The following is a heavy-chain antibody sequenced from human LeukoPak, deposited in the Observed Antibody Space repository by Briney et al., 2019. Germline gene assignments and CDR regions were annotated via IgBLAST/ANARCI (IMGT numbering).Heavy chain of an antibody. V-gene: IGHV1-8*01. J-gene: IGHJ5*02. D-gene: IGHD4-17*01. CDR3: ASSYGRDYNWFDP. Sequence: GASVKVPCKASGYTFTSYDINWVRQATGQGLEWMGWMNPNSGNTGYAQKFQGRVTMTRNTSISTAYMELSSLRSEDTAVYYCASSYGRDYNWFDPWGQGTLVTVSS. CDR1: GYTFTSYD. CDR2: MNPNSGNT.